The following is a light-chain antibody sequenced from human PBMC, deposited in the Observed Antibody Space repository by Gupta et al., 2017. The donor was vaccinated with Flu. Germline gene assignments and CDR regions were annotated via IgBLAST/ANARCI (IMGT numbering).Light chain of an antibody. CDR2: DDS. Sequence: SYVLTQPPSVSVAPGQTARITCEGNNIGSKNVHWYQQKPGQAPVLVLYDDSVRPSGIPARFSGSNSGNTATLTISRVEAGDEADYFFQVWDTTSDQGVFGGGTRLTVL. J-gene: IGLJ3*02. CDR3: QVWDTTSDQGV. V-gene: IGLV3-21*02. CDR1: NIGSKN.